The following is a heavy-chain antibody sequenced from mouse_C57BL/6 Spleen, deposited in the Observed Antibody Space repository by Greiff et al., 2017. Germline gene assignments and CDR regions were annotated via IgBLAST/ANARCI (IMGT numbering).Heavy chain of an antibody. CDR1: GYSITSGYY. CDR2: ISYDGSN. V-gene: IGHV3-6*01. D-gene: IGHD1-1*01. Sequence: LQESGPGLVKPSQSLSLTCSVTGYSITSGYYWNWIRQFPGNKLEWMGYISYDGSNNYNPSLKNRISITRDTSKNQFFLKLNSVTTEDTATYYCARGNYYGSYYFDYWGQGTTLTVAS. CDR3: ARGNYYGSYYFDY. J-gene: IGHJ2*01.